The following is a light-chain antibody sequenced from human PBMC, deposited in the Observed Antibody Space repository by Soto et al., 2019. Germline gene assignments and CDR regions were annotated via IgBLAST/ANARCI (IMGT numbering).Light chain of an antibody. V-gene: IGKV3-15*01. CDR3: QQYNNWRT. CDR1: QSVSSN. Sequence: ILVTQSPATLSVSPGERVTLNCRASQSVSSNLAWYQQKPGQAPRLLFYGASTRATGIPARLSGSGSGTEFTLTIRSLQSEDFAVYYCQQYNNWRTFGQGTKV. CDR2: GAS. J-gene: IGKJ1*01.